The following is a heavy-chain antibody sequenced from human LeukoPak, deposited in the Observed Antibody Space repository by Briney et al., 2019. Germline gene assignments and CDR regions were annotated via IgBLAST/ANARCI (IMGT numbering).Heavy chain of an antibody. CDR2: IYYSGST. Sequence: PSETLSLTCTVSGGSISSYYWSWIRQPPGKGLEGVGNIYYSGSTNYNPSLKSRVTISVDTSKHQFSLKLSSVTAADTAVYYCTRGSIAYYYMDVWGKGTTVTISS. CDR3: TRGSIAYYYMDV. V-gene: IGHV4-59*01. CDR1: GGSISSYY. J-gene: IGHJ6*03. D-gene: IGHD3-22*01.